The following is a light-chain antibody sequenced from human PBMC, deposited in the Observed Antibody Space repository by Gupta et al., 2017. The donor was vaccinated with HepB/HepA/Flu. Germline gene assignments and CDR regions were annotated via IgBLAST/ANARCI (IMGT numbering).Light chain of an antibody. Sequence: IQMTQSPSSLSASVGDRVTITCRASHDIATYLAWYQQQSGKVPRLLVYSASTLQSGVPSRFSGSGSGTDFTLSISSLQPEDVATYYCQKYNSAPLTFGGGTKVEIK. V-gene: IGKV1-27*01. CDR1: HDIATY. CDR2: SAS. J-gene: IGKJ4*01. CDR3: QKYNSAPLT.